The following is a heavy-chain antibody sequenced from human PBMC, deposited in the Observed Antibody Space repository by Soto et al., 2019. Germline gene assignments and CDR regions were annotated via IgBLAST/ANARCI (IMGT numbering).Heavy chain of an antibody. V-gene: IGHV1-69*06. CDR1: GGTFSSYA. CDR2: IIPIFGTA. Sequence: QVQLVQSGAEVKKPGSSVKVSCKASGGTFSSYAISWVRQAPGQGLEWMGGIIPIFGTANYAQKFQGRVTITADKSTSTAYMELSSLRSEDTAVYYCARVLPPEDWGYGGWFDPWGQGTLVTVSS. D-gene: IGHD5-12*01. CDR3: ARVLPPEDWGYGGWFDP. J-gene: IGHJ5*02.